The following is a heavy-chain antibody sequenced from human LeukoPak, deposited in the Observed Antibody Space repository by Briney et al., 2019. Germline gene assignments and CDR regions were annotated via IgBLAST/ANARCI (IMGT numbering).Heavy chain of an antibody. CDR1: GGSFSGYY. V-gene: IGHV4-34*01. CDR2: INHSGST. J-gene: IGHJ6*02. Sequence: SETLSLTCAVYGGSFSGYYWSWIRQPPGRGLEWIGEINHSGSTNYNPSPKSRVTISVDTSKNQFSLKLSSVTAADTAVYYCARDRRRGGYYGSGRVGGYYYYGMDVWGQGTTVTVSS. D-gene: IGHD3-10*01. CDR3: ARDRRRGGYYGSGRVGGYYYYGMDV.